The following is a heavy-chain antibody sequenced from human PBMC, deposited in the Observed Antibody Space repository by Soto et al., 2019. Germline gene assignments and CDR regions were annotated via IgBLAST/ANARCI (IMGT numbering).Heavy chain of an antibody. CDR2: FYYSGST. J-gene: IGHJ3*02. Sequence: QLQLQESGPGLVKPSETLSLTCIVSGGSISSSSYYWGWIRQPPGKGLEWIGNFYYSGSTYYNPPLKSRVTISVDTSKNKFSMKLSSVTAADTAVYYCARRSTWYEAFDIWGQGTMVTVSS. V-gene: IGHV4-39*01. CDR1: GGSISSSSYY. CDR3: ARRSTWYEAFDI. D-gene: IGHD6-13*01.